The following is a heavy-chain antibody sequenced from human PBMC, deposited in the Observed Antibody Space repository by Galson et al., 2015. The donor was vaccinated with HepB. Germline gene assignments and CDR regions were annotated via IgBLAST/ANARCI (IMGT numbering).Heavy chain of an antibody. CDR2: IYYSGST. D-gene: IGHD3-10*01. V-gene: IGHV4-59*08. CDR3: ARHVHGSGTRGLNWFDP. Sequence: SETLSLTCTVSGGSISSSYWSWIRQPPGKGLEWIGYIYYSGSTNYNPSLKSRVTISVDTSKNQFSLKLSSVTAADTAVYYCARHVHGSGTRGLNWFDPWGQGTLVTVSS. CDR1: GGSISSSY. J-gene: IGHJ5*02.